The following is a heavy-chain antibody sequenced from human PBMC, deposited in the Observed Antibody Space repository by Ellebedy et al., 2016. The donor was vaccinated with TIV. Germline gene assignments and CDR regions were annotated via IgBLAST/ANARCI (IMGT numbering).Heavy chain of an antibody. CDR2: LYSDGKA. V-gene: IGHV3-53*01. J-gene: IGHJ3*02. CDR3: ATRRYGNSDI. D-gene: IGHD4-11*01. CDR1: RFIVNSNY. Sequence: GESLKISXAGSRFIVNSNYMNWVRQPPGKGLEWVSVLYSDGKAYYADSVKGRFTISRDNSKNTLYLQMNSLRAEDTAIYYCATRRYGNSDIWGLGTTVTVSS.